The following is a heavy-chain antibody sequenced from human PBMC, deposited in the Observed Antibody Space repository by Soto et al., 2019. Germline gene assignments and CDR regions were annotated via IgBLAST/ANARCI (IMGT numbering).Heavy chain of an antibody. CDR3: ARDKTTYFDY. CDR1: GGSISSYY. CDR2: IYYSGST. D-gene: IGHD1-1*01. V-gene: IGHV4-59*01. J-gene: IGHJ4*02. Sequence: SETLSLTCTVSGGSISSYYWSWIRQPPGKGLEWIGYIYYSGSTNYNPSHKSRVTISVDTSKNQFSLKLSSVTAADTAVYYCARDKTTYFDYWGQGTLVTVSS.